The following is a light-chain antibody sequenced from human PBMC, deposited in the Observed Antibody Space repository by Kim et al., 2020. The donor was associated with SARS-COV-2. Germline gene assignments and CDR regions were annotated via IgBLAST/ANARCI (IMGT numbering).Light chain of an antibody. Sequence: EIVMTQSPGTLSVSLGERATLSCRASQSVSRNLAWYQHKPGQAPRLLIYGASNRAIGVPDRFSGSGSGTEFTLTISSLQSEDFALYYCQQYNNWPPMYTFGQGTKLEI. V-gene: IGKV3-15*01. J-gene: IGKJ2*01. CDR3: QQYNNWPPMYT. CDR1: QSVSRN. CDR2: GAS.